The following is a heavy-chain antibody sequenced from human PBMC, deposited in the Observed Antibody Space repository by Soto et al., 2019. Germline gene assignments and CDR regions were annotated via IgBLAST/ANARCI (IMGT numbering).Heavy chain of an antibody. Sequence: QLQLQESGPGLVKPSETLSLTCTVSGGSISSSSYYWGWIRQPPGKGLEWIGSIYYSGSTYYNPSLKSRVTISVDTSKNQCSLKLSSVTAADTAVYYCARQDSGSSWSYYFDYWGQGTLVTVSS. J-gene: IGHJ4*02. D-gene: IGHD1-26*01. CDR1: GGSISSSSYY. V-gene: IGHV4-39*01. CDR2: IYYSGST. CDR3: ARQDSGSSWSYYFDY.